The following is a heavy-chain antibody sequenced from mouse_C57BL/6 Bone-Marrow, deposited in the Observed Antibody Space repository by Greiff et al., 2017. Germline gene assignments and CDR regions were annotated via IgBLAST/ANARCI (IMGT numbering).Heavy chain of an antibody. Sequence: SGPELVKPGASVQISCKASGYSFTDSNMNLVKQSNGKSLECIGVINPNYGTTSYNQKFKGKATLTVDQSSSTAYMQLNSLTSEDSAVYYCARGYDYDYAMDYWGQGTSVTVSS. CDR2: INPNYGTT. V-gene: IGHV1-39*01. CDR1: GYSFTDSN. CDR3: ARGYDYDYAMDY. J-gene: IGHJ4*01. D-gene: IGHD2-4*01.